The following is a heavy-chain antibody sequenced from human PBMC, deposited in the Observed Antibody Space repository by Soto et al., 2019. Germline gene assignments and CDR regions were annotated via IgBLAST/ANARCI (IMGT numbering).Heavy chain of an antibody. J-gene: IGHJ4*02. CDR1: GYTFTSYY. Sequence: ASVKVSCKASGYTFTSYYMHWVRQAPGQGLEWMGIINPSGGSTSYAQKFQGRVTMTRDTSTSTVYMELSSLRSEDTPVYYCASAGSSGWYGGGAYYFDYWGQGTLVTVSS. D-gene: IGHD6-19*01. V-gene: IGHV1-46*01. CDR2: INPSGGST. CDR3: ASAGSSGWYGGGAYYFDY.